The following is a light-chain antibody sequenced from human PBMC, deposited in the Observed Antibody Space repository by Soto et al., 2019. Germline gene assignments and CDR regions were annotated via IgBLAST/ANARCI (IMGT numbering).Light chain of an antibody. Sequence: EIALTQSPASLAVCPGGRASVSCRSSPIVDNYIAWYQQKPGQAPRLLIYGAFNRATGIPARFSGSGSGTDLTLSITSRETEDSGAYYCQQRNRGAAVTVGQGTRLEIK. CDR2: GAF. CDR1: PIVDNY. CDR3: QQRNRGAAVT. V-gene: IGKV3-11*01. J-gene: IGKJ5*01.